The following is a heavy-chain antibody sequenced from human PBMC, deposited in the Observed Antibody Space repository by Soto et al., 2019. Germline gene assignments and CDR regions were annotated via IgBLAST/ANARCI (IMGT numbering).Heavy chain of an antibody. CDR2: IIPIFGTA. D-gene: IGHD3-22*01. J-gene: IGHJ4*02. Sequence: SVKVSCKASGCTFSSYAISCVRQAPGQVLEWMGGIIPIFGTANYAQKFQGRVTITADESTSTAYMELSSLRSEDTAVYYCARVTYYYDSSGYYPFDYWGQGTLVTVSS. CDR1: GCTFSSYA. CDR3: ARVTYYYDSSGYYPFDY. V-gene: IGHV1-69*13.